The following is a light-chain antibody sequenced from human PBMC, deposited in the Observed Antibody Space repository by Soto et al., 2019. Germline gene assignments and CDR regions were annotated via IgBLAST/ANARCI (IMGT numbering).Light chain of an antibody. Sequence: EIVLTQSPGTLSLSPGERATLSCRASQSVSSSYLAWYQQKPGQAPRLLIYGASSRATGIPDRFSGSGSGTDXTXXXSRLEPEDFAVYYCQQYGSSRTFGQGTKVEIK. V-gene: IGKV3-20*01. CDR3: QQYGSSRT. CDR2: GAS. J-gene: IGKJ1*01. CDR1: QSVSSSY.